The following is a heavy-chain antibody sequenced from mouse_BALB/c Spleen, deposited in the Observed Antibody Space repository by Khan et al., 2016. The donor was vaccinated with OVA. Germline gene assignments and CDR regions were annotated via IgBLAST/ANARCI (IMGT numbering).Heavy chain of an antibody. CDR1: GFSLTSYG. CDR2: IWAGGST. D-gene: IGHD1-3*01. Sequence: QVQLKQSGPGLVAPSQSLSITCTVSGFSLTSYGVHWVRQPPGKGRGWRGVIWAGGSTNYTSALLSRLSISKDNSKSQVFLKMNSRQTDDTAMDYCARLEDIWGQGTTLSVSS. V-gene: IGHV2-9*02. CDR3: ARLEDI. J-gene: IGHJ2*01.